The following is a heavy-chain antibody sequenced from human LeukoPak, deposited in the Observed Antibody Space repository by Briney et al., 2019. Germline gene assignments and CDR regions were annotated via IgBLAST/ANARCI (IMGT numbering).Heavy chain of an antibody. CDR1: GFSRSISGLG. Sequence: SGPTLVKPTQTLTLTCTFSGFSRSISGLGVAWIRQPPGKALEWPALIYAMDDKGYSPSLKSRLTIPKDTSKNQVILTMTTMDPVDTATYYCVHVPRNFPYYFENWGQGILVTVSS. J-gene: IGHJ4*02. CDR2: IYAMDDK. CDR3: VHVPRNFPYYFEN. V-gene: IGHV2-5*01.